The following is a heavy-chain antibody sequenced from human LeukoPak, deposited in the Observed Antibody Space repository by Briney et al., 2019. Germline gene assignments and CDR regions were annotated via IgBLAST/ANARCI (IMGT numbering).Heavy chain of an antibody. CDR2: INPNSGGT. CDR3: ARGVAGVYFYYYMDV. Sequence: ASVKVSCKASGYTFTGYYMHWVRQAPGQGLEWMGWINPNSGGTNYAQKVQGRVTMTRDTSISTAYMELSSLRSDDTAVYYCARGVAGVYFYYYMDVWGKGTTVTVSS. V-gene: IGHV1-2*02. CDR1: GYTFTGYY. J-gene: IGHJ6*03. D-gene: IGHD1-14*01.